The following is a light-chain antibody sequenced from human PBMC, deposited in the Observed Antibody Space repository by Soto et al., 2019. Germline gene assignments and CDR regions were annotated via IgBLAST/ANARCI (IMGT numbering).Light chain of an antibody. CDR2: RAS. V-gene: IGKV3-20*01. J-gene: IGKJ1*01. CDR3: HQHGRSPQT. CDR1: QTVNNNY. Sequence: EIVLTQSPGTLSFSPGERATLSCRASQTVNNNYVAWYQQKPGQAPRLLIFRASNKATAIPDRFSGSGSGKEFILTISELEPEDSGTYHCHQHGRSPQTFGQGSKVDI.